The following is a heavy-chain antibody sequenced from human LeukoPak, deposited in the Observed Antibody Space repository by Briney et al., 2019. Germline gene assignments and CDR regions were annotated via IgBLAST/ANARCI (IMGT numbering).Heavy chain of an antibody. J-gene: IGHJ3*02. CDR3: ARGIQPPKYYGSGSDTFDI. CDR1: GFTFSTYA. CDR2: VSKDGNTK. Sequence: PGGSLRLSCVASGFTFSTYAIHWVRQAPGKGLEWVAVVSKDGNTKYYADSVKGRFTISRDNSKNTVYLQMNSLRAEDTSAYYCARGIQPPKYYGSGSDTFDIWGQGTMVTVSS. D-gene: IGHD3-10*01. V-gene: IGHV3-30*04.